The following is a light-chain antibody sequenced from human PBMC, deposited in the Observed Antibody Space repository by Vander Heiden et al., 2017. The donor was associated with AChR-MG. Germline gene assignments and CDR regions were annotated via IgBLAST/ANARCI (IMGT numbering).Light chain of an antibody. CDR1: RDFNVGNFQ. Sequence: QPVLTQPPSSSASPGESARPTCALPRDFNVGNFQIYWNQLKPGSPPRQLLFYYSDSPQGLASGVTSRFSGSKDDSANAGALLISGLQTEDEADYYCMIFPSKGYYVFGTGTKLTVL. V-gene: IGLV5-37*01. CDR3: MIFPSKGYYV. J-gene: IGLJ1*01. CDR2: YYSDSPQ.